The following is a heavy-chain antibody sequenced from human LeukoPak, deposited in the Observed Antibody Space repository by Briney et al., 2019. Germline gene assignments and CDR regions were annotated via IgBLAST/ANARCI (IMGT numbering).Heavy chain of an antibody. CDR1: GFTFDDYA. Sequence: GGSLRLSCAASGFTFDDYAMHWVRHAPGKGLEWVSAISGSGGSTYYADSVKGRFTIVRDNPKNTLYLQMNSQRAEDAAVYYCAKERLLWFGEFLNWFDPWGQGTLVTASS. J-gene: IGHJ5*02. CDR2: ISGSGGST. V-gene: IGHV3-23*01. CDR3: AKERLLWFGEFLNWFDP. D-gene: IGHD3-10*01.